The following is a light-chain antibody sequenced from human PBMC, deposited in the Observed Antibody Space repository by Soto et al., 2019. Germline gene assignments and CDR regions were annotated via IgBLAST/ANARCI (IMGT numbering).Light chain of an antibody. CDR2: EVS. J-gene: IGLJ2*01. CDR3: SSYTSSSTYVV. CDR1: SSDGGGYNC. Sequence: QSVLTQPASVSGSPGQSITISCTGTSSDGGGYNCVSWYQQHPGKAPKLMIYEVSNRPSGVSNRFSGSKSGNTASLTISGLQAEDEADYYCSSYTSSSTYVVFGGGTKLTVL. V-gene: IGLV2-14*01.